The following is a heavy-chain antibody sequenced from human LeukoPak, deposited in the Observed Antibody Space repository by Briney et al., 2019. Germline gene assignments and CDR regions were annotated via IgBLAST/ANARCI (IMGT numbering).Heavy chain of an antibody. CDR1: GGTFSSYG. CDR2: IIPIFGTA. J-gene: IGHJ4*02. CDR3: ARDGDYGGNSVPLDY. V-gene: IGHV1-69*05. Sequence: GASVTVSCKASGGTFSSYGISWVRQAPGQGLEWMGGIIPIFGTANYAQKFQGRVTMTRDMSTSTVYMELSSLRSEDTAVYYCARDGDYGGNSVPLDYWGQGTLVTVSS. D-gene: IGHD4-23*01.